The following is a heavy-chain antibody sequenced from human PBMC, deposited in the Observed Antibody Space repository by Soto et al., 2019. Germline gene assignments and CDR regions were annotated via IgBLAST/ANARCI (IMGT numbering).Heavy chain of an antibody. CDR1: GYTFTSYY. Sequence: ASVKVCCKASGYTFTSYYMHWVRKAPGQGLEWMGIINPSGGSTSYAQKFQGRVTMTRDTSTSTVYMELSSLRSEDTAVYYCASRYCSSTSCPHDAFDIWGQGTMVTVSS. D-gene: IGHD2-2*01. CDR3: ASRYCSSTSCPHDAFDI. J-gene: IGHJ3*02. V-gene: IGHV1-46*03. CDR2: INPSGGST.